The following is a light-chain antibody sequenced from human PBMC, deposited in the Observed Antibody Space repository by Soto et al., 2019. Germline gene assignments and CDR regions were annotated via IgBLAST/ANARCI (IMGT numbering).Light chain of an antibody. V-gene: IGLV2-23*01. Sequence: QSALTQPASVSGSPGQSTTISCTATTSGIGSYDLVSWYQQHPGNAPKLLIYENSKRPSGVSNRFSGSKSGNTASLTISGLQAADEADYYCCSYVSRSTDLVFGGGTKLTVL. CDR2: ENS. CDR1: TSGIGSYDL. CDR3: CSYVSRSTDLV. J-gene: IGLJ2*01.